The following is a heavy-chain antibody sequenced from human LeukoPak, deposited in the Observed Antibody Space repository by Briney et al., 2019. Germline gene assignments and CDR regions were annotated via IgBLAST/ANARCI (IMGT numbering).Heavy chain of an antibody. J-gene: IGHJ3*02. CDR1: GFTFSSYA. CDR3: AKDKAVSAASDAIDI. V-gene: IGHV3-23*01. CDR2: ISGSGGST. D-gene: IGHD2-2*01. Sequence: GGPLRLSCAASGFTFSSYAMSWLRQAPGKALEGVSAISGSGGSTYYADSVKGRFTISRDNSKNTLYLQMNSLSAEDTAVYHCAKDKAVSAASDAIDIWGQGTMVTVSS.